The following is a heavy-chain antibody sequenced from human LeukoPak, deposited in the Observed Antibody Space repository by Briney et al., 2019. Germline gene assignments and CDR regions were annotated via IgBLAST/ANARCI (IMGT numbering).Heavy chain of an antibody. Sequence: PGGSLRLSCAASGFTVSTNYMNWVRQAPGMGLEWVSILYSGSDTYYADSVKGRFTISRDSSKNILSLQMNNLRAEDTAVYYCARVGDHFHWYLDLWGRGTLVTVSS. D-gene: IGHD3-10*01. J-gene: IGHJ2*01. CDR1: GFTVSTNY. CDR2: LYSGSDT. V-gene: IGHV3-53*01. CDR3: ARVGDHFHWYLDL.